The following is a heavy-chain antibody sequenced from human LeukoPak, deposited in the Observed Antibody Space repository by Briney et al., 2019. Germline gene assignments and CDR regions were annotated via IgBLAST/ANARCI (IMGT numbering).Heavy chain of an antibody. D-gene: IGHD6-13*01. CDR3: ASPKAAAYYYFDY. CDR2: IIPIFGTA. CDR1: GGTFSSYA. Sequence: GASVKVSCKASGGTFSSYAISWVRQAPGQGLEWMGGIIPIFGTANYAQKFQSRVTITADESTSTAYMELSSLRSEDTAVYYCASPKAAAYYYFDYWGQGTLVTVSS. J-gene: IGHJ4*02. V-gene: IGHV1-69*13.